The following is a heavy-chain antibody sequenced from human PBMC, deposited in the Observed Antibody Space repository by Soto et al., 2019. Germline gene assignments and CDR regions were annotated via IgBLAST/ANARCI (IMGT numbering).Heavy chain of an antibody. D-gene: IGHD6-13*01. CDR3: ASLIAAAGPPHSPRYYYGMDV. J-gene: IGHJ6*02. Sequence: QVQLVQSGAEVKKPGSSVKVSCKASGGTFSSYAISWVRQAPGQGLEWMGGIIPIFGTADYAQKFQGRVTITADESTSTAYMELSSLRSEDTAVYYCASLIAAAGPPHSPRYYYGMDVWVQGTTVTVSS. V-gene: IGHV1-69*12. CDR1: GGTFSSYA. CDR2: IIPIFGTA.